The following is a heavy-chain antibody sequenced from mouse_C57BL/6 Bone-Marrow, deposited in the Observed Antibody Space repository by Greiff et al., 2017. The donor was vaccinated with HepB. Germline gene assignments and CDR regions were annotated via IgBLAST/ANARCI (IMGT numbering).Heavy chain of an antibody. CDR3: ARSRGYITTVVPYWYFDV. V-gene: IGHV1-9*01. D-gene: IGHD1-1*01. J-gene: IGHJ1*03. CDR1: GYTFTGYW. Sequence: QVQLQQSGAELMKPGASVKLSCKATGYTFTGYWIEWVKQRPGHGLEWIGEILPGSGRTNYNEKFKGKATFTADTSSNTAYMQLSSLTTEDSAIYYCARSRGYITTVVPYWYFDVWGTGTTVTVSS. CDR2: ILPGSGRT.